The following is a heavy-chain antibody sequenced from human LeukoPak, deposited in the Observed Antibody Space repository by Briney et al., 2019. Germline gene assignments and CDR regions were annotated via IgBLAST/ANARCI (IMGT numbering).Heavy chain of an antibody. D-gene: IGHD3-10*01. Sequence: PGGSLRASCAASGFTFSDYSMNWVRQAPGKGLEWVANMNQNGSEKNYVDSVKGRFTISRDKAKNSLYLQLNSLRAEDTAVYYCARDRAARGSGSFGDWGQGTLLTVSS. J-gene: IGHJ4*02. CDR1: GFTFSDYS. V-gene: IGHV3-7*01. CDR2: MNQNGSEK. CDR3: ARDRAARGSGSFGD.